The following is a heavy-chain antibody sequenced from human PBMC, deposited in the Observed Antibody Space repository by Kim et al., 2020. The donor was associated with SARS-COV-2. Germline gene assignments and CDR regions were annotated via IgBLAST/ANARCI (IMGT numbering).Heavy chain of an antibody. CDR3: ARLGRAVPGAGQHL. V-gene: IGHV5-51*01. CDR1: GYSFTSYW. D-gene: IGHD6-19*01. CDR2: IYPGNSDI. J-gene: IGHJ5*02. Sequence: GESLKISCQASGYSFTSYWLGWARQMPGKGLEWMGIIYPGNSDIRYTPSSQGRVSISADTSITTAYLQWSSLQASDTATYYCARLGRAVPGAGQHLWAQGTLVTVSS.